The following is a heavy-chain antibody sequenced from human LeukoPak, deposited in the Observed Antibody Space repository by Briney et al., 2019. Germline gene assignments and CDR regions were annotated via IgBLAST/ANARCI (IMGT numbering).Heavy chain of an antibody. V-gene: IGHV3-23*01. J-gene: IGHJ4*02. CDR1: GFTFSSYE. CDR3: AKDSRGYHRPIDC. D-gene: IGHD3-16*02. CDR2: IEGGGGST. Sequence: GGSLRPSCAASGFTFSSYEMNWVRQGPGKGLEWVSGIEGGGGSTFYADSVKGRFTISRDNSKNTVFLQMSSLRAEDTAVYYCAKDSRGYHRPIDCWGQGTLVTVSS.